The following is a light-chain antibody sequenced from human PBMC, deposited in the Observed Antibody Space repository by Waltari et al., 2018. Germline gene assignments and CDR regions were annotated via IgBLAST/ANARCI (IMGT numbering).Light chain of an antibody. CDR2: DTS. Sequence: EIVLTQSPATLSLSSGERATLFCRASQSVSTYFAWYQQKPGQAPRRLIYDTSNRAAGIPARFTGRGSGTDFTLTISGLEPEDFAVYYCQQGSTFGQGTRLEIK. CDR1: QSVSTY. V-gene: IGKV3-11*01. J-gene: IGKJ5*01. CDR3: QQGST.